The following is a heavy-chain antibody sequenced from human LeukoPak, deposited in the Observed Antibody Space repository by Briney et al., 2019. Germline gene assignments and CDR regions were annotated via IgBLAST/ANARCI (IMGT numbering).Heavy chain of an antibody. CDR1: GFTFSSYS. J-gene: IGHJ4*02. Sequence: GGSLRLSCAASGFTFSSYSMNWVRQAPGKGLGWVSYISSSSSTIYYADSVKGRFTISRDNAKNSLYLQMNSLRAEDTAVYYCAKDSHSWSRDYWGQGTLVTVSS. CDR3: AKDSHSWSRDY. D-gene: IGHD6-13*01. V-gene: IGHV3-48*01. CDR2: ISSSSSTI.